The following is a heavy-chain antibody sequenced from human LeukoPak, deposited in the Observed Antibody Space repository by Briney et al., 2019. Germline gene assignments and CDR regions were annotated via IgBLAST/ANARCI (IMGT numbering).Heavy chain of an antibody. J-gene: IGHJ4*02. CDR1: GFTFTNAW. V-gene: IGHV3-15*07. Sequence: GGSLRLSCAASGFTFTNAWMNWVRQAPGKGLEWVGRIKSKIDGGTTDYAAPVKGRFTMSRDDSKDTLYLQMNSLKTEDTAVYYCTTVAVRGVYWGQGTLVTVSS. CDR2: IKSKIDGGTT. CDR3: TTVAVRGVY. D-gene: IGHD3-10*01.